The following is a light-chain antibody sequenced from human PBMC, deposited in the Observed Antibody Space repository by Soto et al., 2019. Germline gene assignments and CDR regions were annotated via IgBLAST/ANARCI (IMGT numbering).Light chain of an antibody. CDR3: SSYATSNVVI. CDR2: EVS. CDR1: SSDVGKYDY. J-gene: IGLJ2*01. Sequence: QSALTQPPSASGSPGQSVTISCTGTSSDVGKYDYVSWFQHHPGKAPKLIIYEVSKRPSGVPDRFSGSKSGSTASLTVSGLQTEDEADYYCSSYATSNVVIFGGGTKVTVL. V-gene: IGLV2-8*01.